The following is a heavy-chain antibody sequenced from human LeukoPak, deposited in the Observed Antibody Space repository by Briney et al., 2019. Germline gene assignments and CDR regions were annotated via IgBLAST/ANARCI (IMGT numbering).Heavy chain of an antibody. CDR1: GYTFTSNS. V-gene: IGHV1-46*01. CDR3: ARDRYQYYYDSSGYYPTGFDY. Sequence: GASVKVSCKASGYTFTSNSMHWVRQAPGQGLEWMGIINPNDGSTGYAQNFQGRVTMTRDTSTSTVYMELSSLRSEDTAVYYCARDRYQYYYDSSGYYPTGFDYWGQGTLVTVSS. D-gene: IGHD3-22*01. CDR2: INPNDGST. J-gene: IGHJ4*02.